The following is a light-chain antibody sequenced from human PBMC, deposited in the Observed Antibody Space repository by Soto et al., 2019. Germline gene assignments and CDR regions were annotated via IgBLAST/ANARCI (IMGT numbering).Light chain of an antibody. CDR3: QHYNNWPLT. CDR2: GAS. CDR1: QSVSSN. J-gene: IGKJ4*01. Sequence: EKVMTQSPATLSVSPGDRATLSCRASQSVSSNLAWYQQKHGQAPRLLIYGASTRATDIPARFSVSVSGTELTITISSLQSEDGEVYDGQHYNNWPLTFGGGTKVEIK. V-gene: IGKV3-15*01.